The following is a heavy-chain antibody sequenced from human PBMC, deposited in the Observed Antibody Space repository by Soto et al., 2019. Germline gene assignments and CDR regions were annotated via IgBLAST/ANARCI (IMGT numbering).Heavy chain of an antibody. CDR2: ISSSSST. V-gene: IGHV3-21*01. D-gene: IGHD2-2*01. J-gene: IGHJ3*02. Sequence: GGSLRLSCAASGFTFSSYNMNWVRQAPGKGLEWVSSISSSSSTSYADSVKGRFTISRDNAKNTLYLQMNSLRAEDTAVYYCARDPYCISTSCTDHDAFDIWGQGTMVTVSS. CDR1: GFTFSSYN. CDR3: ARDPYCISTSCTDHDAFDI.